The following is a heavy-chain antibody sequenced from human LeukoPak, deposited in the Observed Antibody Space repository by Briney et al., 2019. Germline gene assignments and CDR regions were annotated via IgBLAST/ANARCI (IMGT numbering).Heavy chain of an antibody. D-gene: IGHD6-19*01. CDR2: TYYRSKWYN. CDR1: GDSVSSNSAA. CDR3: ARESVAVAATYFDY. V-gene: IGHV6-1*01. Sequence: SQTLSLTCAISGDSVSSNSAAWNWIRQSPSGGLEWLGRTYYRSKWYNDYAVSVKSRITINPDTSKNQFSLQLNSVTPEDTAVYYCARESVAVAATYFDYWGQGTLVTVSS. J-gene: IGHJ4*02.